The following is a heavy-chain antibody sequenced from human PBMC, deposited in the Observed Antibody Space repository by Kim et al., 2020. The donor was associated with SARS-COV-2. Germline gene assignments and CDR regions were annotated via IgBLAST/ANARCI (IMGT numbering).Heavy chain of an antibody. CDR1: GDSFRSSPYY. V-gene: IGHV4-39*01. Sequence: SETLSLICTVSGDSFRSSPYYWVWIRQPPEKGLEWIGSVYHSGKSSYSPSLKSRVTIAVDTSKNQLSLKLNSVSAADTAVYYCARRSFAYYFDFWGHGTLVSVSS. CDR2: VYHSGKS. CDR3: ARRSFAYYFDF. J-gene: IGHJ4*01. D-gene: IGHD6-13*01.